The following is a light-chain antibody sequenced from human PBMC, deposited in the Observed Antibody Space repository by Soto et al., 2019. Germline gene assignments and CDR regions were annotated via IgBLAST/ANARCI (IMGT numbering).Light chain of an antibody. CDR3: QQYGGVPYT. CDR1: EIISRDY. CDR2: GAS. Sequence: EIVLTQSPVTLSLSPGQRATLSCRASEIISRDYLAWYQQRLGQAPRLLIYGASSGATGIPDRFSGSGSGTDFTLTISRLEPEDFAIYYCQQYGGVPYTFGQGTKVDIK. V-gene: IGKV3-20*01. J-gene: IGKJ2*01.